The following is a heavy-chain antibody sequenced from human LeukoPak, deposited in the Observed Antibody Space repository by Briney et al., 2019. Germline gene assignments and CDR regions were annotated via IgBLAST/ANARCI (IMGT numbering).Heavy chain of an antibody. D-gene: IGHD6-19*01. CDR2: ISGSGVST. V-gene: IGHV3-23*01. CDR3: ARSVAGITWFDP. Sequence: GGSLRLSCAASGFTFSSYAISWVRQAPGKGLEWVSGISGSGVSTYYADSVKGRFTISRDNSMNTLNLQMSSLRPEDTAVYYCARSVAGITWFDPWGQGTLVTVSS. J-gene: IGHJ5*02. CDR1: GFTFSSYA.